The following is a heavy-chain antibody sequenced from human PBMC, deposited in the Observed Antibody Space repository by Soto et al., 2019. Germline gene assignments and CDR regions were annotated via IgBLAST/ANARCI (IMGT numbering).Heavy chain of an antibody. Sequence: EVQLVESGGGLVQPGRSLRLSCAASGFTFDDYAMHWVRQAPGKGLEWVSGSSWNSDNIGYADSVEGRFTIFRDNAKNYLYLQMDSLSAEDPDFYYCAKARGPHYATQIWCDSWGQGSLGSVSS. V-gene: IGHV3-9*01. CDR1: GFTFDDYA. CDR2: SSWNSDNI. CDR3: AKARGPHYATQIWCDS. J-gene: IGHJ5*01. D-gene: IGHD3-16*01.